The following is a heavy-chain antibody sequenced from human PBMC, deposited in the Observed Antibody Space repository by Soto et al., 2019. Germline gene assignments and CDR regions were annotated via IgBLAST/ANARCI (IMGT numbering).Heavy chain of an antibody. J-gene: IGHJ6*02. Sequence: PSTXSLTCTVSGCSGVSYVFRLFGHPPGKGLECIGYIYNSGRTNYNPSLKSRVTISLDTSDNDFSLRLTSLTAADTAVYYCARVKSGWYSGHGLEVSGPGTTVTV. CDR2: IYNSGRT. V-gene: IGHV4-59*02. D-gene: IGHD6-19*01. CDR3: ARVKSGWYSGHGLEV. CDR1: GCSGVSYV.